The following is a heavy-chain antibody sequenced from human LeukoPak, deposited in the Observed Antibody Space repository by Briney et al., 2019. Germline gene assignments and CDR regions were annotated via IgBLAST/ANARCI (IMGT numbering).Heavy chain of an antibody. CDR1: GGSITGYY. Sequence: SETLSLTCTASGGSITGYYWSWIRQPPGKGLEWIGYIYYSGSTNYNPSLKSRVTISVDTSKNQFSLKLSSVTAADTAVYYCARGDTMTTAGLDYWGQGTLVTVSS. J-gene: IGHJ4*02. V-gene: IGHV4-59*01. D-gene: IGHD4-11*01. CDR2: IYYSGST. CDR3: ARGDTMTTAGLDY.